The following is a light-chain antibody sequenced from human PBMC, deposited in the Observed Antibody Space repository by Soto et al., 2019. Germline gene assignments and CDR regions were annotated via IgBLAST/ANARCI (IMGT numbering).Light chain of an antibody. Sequence: QSALTQPASVSGSPGQSITISCTGTSSDVGGYNYVSWYQHHPGKAPKLMIYDVSNRPSGVSNRFSGPKSGNTASLTISGLQAEDEADYYCSSYTSSSTVVFGGGTKVTVL. V-gene: IGLV2-14*03. J-gene: IGLJ2*01. CDR2: DVS. CDR3: SSYTSSSTVV. CDR1: SSDVGGYNY.